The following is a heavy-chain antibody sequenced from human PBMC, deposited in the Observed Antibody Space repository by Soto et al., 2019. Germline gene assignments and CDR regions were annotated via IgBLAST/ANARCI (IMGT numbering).Heavy chain of an antibody. D-gene: IGHD2-2*01. J-gene: IGHJ5*02. CDR3: TRAYQLLVHNRFHP. CDR1: GYIFTNYD. CDR2: MNPNSGGT. V-gene: IGHV1-8*01. Sequence: QMQLVQSGAEVKKPGASVKVSCKASGYIFTNYDINWVRQAPGQGLEWIGWMNPNSGGTDYAQKFQGRVTMTKDTSISTDYMALSSLRSEDTAVYYCTRAYQLLVHNRFHPWGQGTLVTVSS.